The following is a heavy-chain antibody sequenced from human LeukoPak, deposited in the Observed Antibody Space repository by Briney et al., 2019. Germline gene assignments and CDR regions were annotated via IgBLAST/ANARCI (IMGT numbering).Heavy chain of an antibody. CDR3: ARVAVQGSYYYGMDV. CDR1: GFTFSSYA. V-gene: IGHV3-30-3*01. J-gene: IGHJ6*02. Sequence: PGGSLRLSCAASGFTFSSYAMHWVRQAPGKGLEWVAVISYDGNNKYYADSVRGRFTISRDNSKNTLYLQMNSLRAEDTAVYYCARVAVQGSYYYGMDVWGQGTLVTVSS. D-gene: IGHD6-19*01. CDR2: ISYDGNNK.